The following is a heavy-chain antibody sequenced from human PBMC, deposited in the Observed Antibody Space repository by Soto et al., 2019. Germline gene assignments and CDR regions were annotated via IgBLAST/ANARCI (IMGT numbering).Heavy chain of an antibody. Sequence: QVQLVESGGGVVQPGRSLRLSCAASGFTFSSYAMHWVRQAPGKGLEWVAVISYDGSNKYYADSVKGRFTTSRDNSKNTLYLQMNSLRAEDTAVYYCARVPSLIAVEVYWGQGTLFTVSS. D-gene: IGHD6-19*01. CDR1: GFTFSSYA. CDR2: ISYDGSNK. V-gene: IGHV3-30-3*01. CDR3: ARVPSLIAVEVY. J-gene: IGHJ4*02.